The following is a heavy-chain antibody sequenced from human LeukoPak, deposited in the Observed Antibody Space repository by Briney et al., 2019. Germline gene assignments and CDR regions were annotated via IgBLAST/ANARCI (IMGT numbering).Heavy chain of an antibody. Sequence: GGSLRLSCAASGFTFSSYGMHWVRQAPGKGLEWVAFMRFDGSNKYYADSVKGRFTISRDNSKNTLYLQMNSLRAEDTAVYYCAKDLDFWSGSEADYWGQGTLVTVSS. V-gene: IGHV3-30*02. J-gene: IGHJ4*02. CDR3: AKDLDFWSGSEADY. CDR1: GFTFSSYG. CDR2: MRFDGSNK. D-gene: IGHD3-3*01.